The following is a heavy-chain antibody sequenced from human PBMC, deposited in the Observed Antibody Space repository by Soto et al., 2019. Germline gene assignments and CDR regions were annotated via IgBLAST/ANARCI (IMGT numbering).Heavy chain of an antibody. CDR3: AKDRLTSYYDSSGYYYPVLFNWFDP. J-gene: IGHJ5*02. CDR2: ISGSGGST. CDR1: GFTFSSYA. V-gene: IGHV3-23*01. D-gene: IGHD3-22*01. Sequence: GGSLRLSCAASGFTFSSYAMSWVRQAPGKGLEWVSAISGSGGSTYYADSVKGRFTISRDNSKNTLYLQMNSLRAEDTAVYYCAKDRLTSYYDSSGYYYPVLFNWFDPWGQGTLVTVSS.